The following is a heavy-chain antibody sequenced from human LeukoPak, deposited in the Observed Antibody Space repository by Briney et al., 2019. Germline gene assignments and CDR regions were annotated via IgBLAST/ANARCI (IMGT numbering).Heavy chain of an antibody. D-gene: IGHD3-10*01. Sequence: SETLSLTCTVSGGSISSYYWSWIRQPPGKGLEWIGYLYYSGRPNYNPSLESRVTISVDTSKNQHSLKLSSVTAADTAVYYCARGGGMVRGAADYWGQGTLVTVSS. CDR3: ARGGGMVRGAADY. J-gene: IGHJ4*02. CDR2: LYYSGRP. CDR1: GGSISSYY. V-gene: IGHV4-59*01.